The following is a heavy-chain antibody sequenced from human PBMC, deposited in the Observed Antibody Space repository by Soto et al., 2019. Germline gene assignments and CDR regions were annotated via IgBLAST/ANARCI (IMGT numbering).Heavy chain of an antibody. D-gene: IGHD3-22*01. CDR1: GFTFSSYA. CDR3: AKVSYYDSSGYFPLWFDY. Sequence: GGSLRLSCAASGFTFSSYAMSWVRQAPGKGLEWVPAISGSGGSTYYADSVKGRSTISRDNPKNRLYLQMNSLRAEDTAVYYCAKVSYYDSSGYFPLWFDYWGQGTLVTVSS. V-gene: IGHV3-23*01. CDR2: ISGSGGST. J-gene: IGHJ4*02.